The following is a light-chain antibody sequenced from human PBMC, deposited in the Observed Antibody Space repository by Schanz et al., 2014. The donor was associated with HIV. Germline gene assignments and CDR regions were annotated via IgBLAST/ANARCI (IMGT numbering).Light chain of an antibody. J-gene: IGLJ1*01. CDR1: SSDIG. V-gene: IGLV2-14*01. CDR2: DVS. Sequence: QSALTQPPSASGSPGQSVAISCTGASSDIGVSWYQQHPGKAPKLMIYDVSNRPSGVSNRFSGSKSGNTASLTISGLQAEDEGDYYCCSYSRVGTPHYVFGTGTKLTVL. CDR3: CSYSRVGTPHYV.